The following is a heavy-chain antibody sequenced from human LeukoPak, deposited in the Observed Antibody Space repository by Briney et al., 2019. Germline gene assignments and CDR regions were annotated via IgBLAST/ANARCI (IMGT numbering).Heavy chain of an antibody. J-gene: IGHJ4*02. CDR3: AREGIRGSGSYYNVKDY. CDR1: GFTVSSNY. CDR2: IFSDGTT. D-gene: IGHD3-10*01. Sequence: GGSLRLSCAASGFTVSSNYMSWVRQAPGKGLEWVSVIFSDGTTYYADSVKGRFTISRDNSENTLYLQMNSLRAEDTAVYYCAREGIRGSGSYYNVKDYWGQGTLVTVSS. V-gene: IGHV3-66*01.